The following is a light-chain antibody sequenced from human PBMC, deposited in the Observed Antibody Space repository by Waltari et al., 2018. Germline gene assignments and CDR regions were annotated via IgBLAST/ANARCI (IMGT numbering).Light chain of an antibody. CDR3: SSYTSSSTPWV. V-gene: IGLV2-14*01. CDR1: SSDVGGYNY. Sequence: QSALTQPTSVSGSPGQSITISCTGTSSDVGGYNYVSWYQQNPGKAPKLMIYDASQRTSGVSIRFSGAKSGNTASLTISGLQAEDEADYYCSSYTSSSTPWVFGGGTKLTVL. J-gene: IGLJ3*02. CDR2: DAS.